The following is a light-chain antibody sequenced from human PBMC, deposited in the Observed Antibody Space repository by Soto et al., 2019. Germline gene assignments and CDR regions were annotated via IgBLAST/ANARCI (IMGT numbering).Light chain of an antibody. CDR1: SSNIGSNP. CDR3: AAWDDSLNGPV. J-gene: IGLJ2*01. V-gene: IGLV1-44*01. Sequence: QSVLTQPHSASGTPGQRVTISCSGSSSNIGSNPVNWYQQLPGTAPKLLIYSNNHRPSGVPDRFSGSKSGTSASLAISGLQSEDEADYYCAAWDDSLNGPVFGGGTQLTVL. CDR2: SNN.